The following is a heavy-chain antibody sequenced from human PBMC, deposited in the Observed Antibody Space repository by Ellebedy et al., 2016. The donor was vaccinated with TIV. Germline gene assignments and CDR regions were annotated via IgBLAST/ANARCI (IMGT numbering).Heavy chain of an antibody. CDR1: GFSFRSYW. D-gene: IGHD4-17*01. CDR2: INQDGGQK. Sequence: GGSLRLSCVGSGFSFRSYWMSWVRQAPGKGLEWVANINQDGGQKYYVDSVRGRFTISRDNVKNSLYLQVNSLRAEDTAVYYCATDGSYGDYLSPQHAFTIWGQGTMVTVSS. V-gene: IGHV3-7*01. J-gene: IGHJ3*02. CDR3: ATDGSYGDYLSPQHAFTI.